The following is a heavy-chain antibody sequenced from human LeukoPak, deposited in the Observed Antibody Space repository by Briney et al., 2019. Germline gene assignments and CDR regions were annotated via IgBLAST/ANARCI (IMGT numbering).Heavy chain of an antibody. D-gene: IGHD3-10*01. Sequence: PGGSLRLSCAAFGFTFSSYDMHWVRQATGKGLEWVSGIGTTGDTYYPGSVKVRFTISRENAENSLYLQMNSLRVGDTAVYYCARASVPYYGSGSYYRALFNAIDVWGPGTTVTV. CDR3: ARASVPYYGSGSYYRALFNAIDV. CDR2: IGTTGDT. V-gene: IGHV3-13*01. CDR1: GFTFSSYD. J-gene: IGHJ6*02.